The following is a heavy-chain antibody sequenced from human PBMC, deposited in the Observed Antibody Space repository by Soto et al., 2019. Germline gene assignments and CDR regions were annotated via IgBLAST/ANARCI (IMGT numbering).Heavy chain of an antibody. Sequence: PSETLSLTCTVSGGSISSGGYYWSWIRQHPGKGLEWIGYIYYSGSTYYNPSLKSRVTISVDTSKNQFSLKLSSVTAADTAVYYCARYCSSTGCPNWFDPWGQGTLVTVSS. CDR1: GGSISSGGYY. V-gene: IGHV4-31*03. J-gene: IGHJ5*02. CDR2: IYYSGST. CDR3: ARYCSSTGCPNWFDP. D-gene: IGHD2-2*01.